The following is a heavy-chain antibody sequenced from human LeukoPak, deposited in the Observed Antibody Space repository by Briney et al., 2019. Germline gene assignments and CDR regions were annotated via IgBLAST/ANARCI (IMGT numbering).Heavy chain of an antibody. J-gene: IGHJ4*02. CDR1: GYRFSDSW. D-gene: IGHD6-25*01. CDR3: ARKESWQRPEDY. Sequence: KSGESLKISCKGSGYRFSDSWLGWVRQRPGKGLEWMGAIYPDDSDTRYSPSFQGQVTISADRSITTAYLQWSSLKASDTAIYYCARKESWQRPEDYWGQGTLVTVSP. V-gene: IGHV5-51*01. CDR2: IYPDDSDT.